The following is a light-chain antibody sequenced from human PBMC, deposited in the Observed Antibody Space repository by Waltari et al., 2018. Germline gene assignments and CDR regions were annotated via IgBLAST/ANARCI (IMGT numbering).Light chain of an antibody. V-gene: IGKV3-11*01. CDR3: LQRSNWPQT. Sequence: EIVLPQSPATLSLSPGETATLSCRASQSVSSYLAWYQQRPGQAPRLLIYDASNRATGIPARFSGSGSGTDFTLTISSLEPEDFAVYYCLQRSNWPQTFGQGTKVEIK. CDR1: QSVSSY. CDR2: DAS. J-gene: IGKJ1*01.